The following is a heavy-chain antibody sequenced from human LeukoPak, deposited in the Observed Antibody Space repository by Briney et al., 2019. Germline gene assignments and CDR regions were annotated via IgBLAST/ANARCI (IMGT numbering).Heavy chain of an antibody. CDR1: GYTFTSYA. V-gene: IGHV1-3*01. Sequence: ASVKVSCKASGYTFTSYAMHWVRQAPGQRLEWMGWINAGNGNTKYSQKFQGRVTITRDTSASTAYMELSSLRSEDTAVYYCAREYYGSGSYYIESYYYYYGMDVWGKGTTVTVSS. CDR2: INAGNGNT. CDR3: AREYYGSGSYYIESYYYYYGMDV. J-gene: IGHJ6*04. D-gene: IGHD3-10*01.